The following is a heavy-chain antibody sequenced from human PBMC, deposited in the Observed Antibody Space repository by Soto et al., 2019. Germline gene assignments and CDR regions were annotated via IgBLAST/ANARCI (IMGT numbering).Heavy chain of an antibody. CDR1: GGSVSSGSYY. J-gene: IGHJ3*02. D-gene: IGHD2-21*02. CDR2: IYYSGST. Sequence: QVQLQESGPGLVKPSETLSLTCTVSGGSVSSGSYYWSWIRQPPGKGLEWIGYIYYSGSTNYNPSLKRRVTISVDTSKNQFSLKLSSVTAADTAVYYCARSIVTAPFFDIWGQGTMVTVSS. CDR3: ARSIVTAPFFDI. V-gene: IGHV4-61*01.